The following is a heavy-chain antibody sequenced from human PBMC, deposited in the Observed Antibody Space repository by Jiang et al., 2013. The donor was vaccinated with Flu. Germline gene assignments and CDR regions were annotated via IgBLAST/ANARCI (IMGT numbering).Heavy chain of an antibody. CDR3: AREGINYYDRSDAFDI. Sequence: TNYNPSLKSRVTISVDTSKNQFSLKLSSVTAADTAVYYCAREGINYYDRSDAFDIWGQGTMVTVSS. J-gene: IGHJ3*02. D-gene: IGHD3-22*01. CDR2: T. V-gene: IGHV4-59*01.